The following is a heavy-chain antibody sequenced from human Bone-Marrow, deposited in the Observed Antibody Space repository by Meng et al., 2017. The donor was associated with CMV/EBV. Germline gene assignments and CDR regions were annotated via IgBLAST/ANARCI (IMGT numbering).Heavy chain of an antibody. V-gene: IGHV1-18*01. CDR3: ARRHSDTIFGVAPLGY. CDR2: ISAYNGNT. CDR1: GYTFTSYG. Sequence: ASVKVSCKASGYTFTSYGISWVRQAPGQGLEWMGWISAYNGNTNDAQKLQGRVTMTTDTSTSTAYMELRSLRSDDTAVYYCARRHSDTIFGVAPLGYWGQGTLVTVSS. J-gene: IGHJ4*02. D-gene: IGHD3-3*01.